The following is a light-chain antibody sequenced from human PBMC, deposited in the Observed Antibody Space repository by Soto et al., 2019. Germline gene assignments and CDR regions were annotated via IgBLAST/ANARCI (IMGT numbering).Light chain of an antibody. Sequence: DIQMTQSPSSLSASVGHRVTITCRASQNIRDFLSWYQQKPGKAPNLLIYAASNLQGGVPSRFRGSGSGTDFTLTISSLQPEDSATYYCHQSFTTPHTFGQGTKLEIK. CDR2: AAS. CDR3: HQSFTTPHT. J-gene: IGKJ2*01. V-gene: IGKV1-39*01. CDR1: QNIRDF.